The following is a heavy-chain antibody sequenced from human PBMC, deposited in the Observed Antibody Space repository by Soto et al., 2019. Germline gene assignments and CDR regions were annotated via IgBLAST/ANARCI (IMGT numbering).Heavy chain of an antibody. V-gene: IGHV3-23*01. CDR3: AHPRGYGVFDAVDI. J-gene: IGHJ3*02. CDR2: ISSSGDST. D-gene: IGHD4-17*01. CDR1: GFIFSTYA. Sequence: LSCAASGFIFSTYAMNWVRQAPGKGLEWVSAISSSGDSTYYAESVRGRFTISRDNSINTLYLQMRSLRPEDTAVYYCAHPRGYGVFDAVDIWGQGTMVTVSS.